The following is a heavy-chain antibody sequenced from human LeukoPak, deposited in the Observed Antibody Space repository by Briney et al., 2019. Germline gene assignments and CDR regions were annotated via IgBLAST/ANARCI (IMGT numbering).Heavy chain of an antibody. D-gene: IGHD3-10*01. CDR3: TTVTMVRDYDY. J-gene: IGHJ4*02. CDR1: GFTFSTSG. Sequence: GGSLRLSCAASGFTFSTSGMHWVRQAPGKGLEWVGRIKKKGDGGTTDYAAPVKGRFTISRDDSKNMLYLEMNNLKIEDTAVYYCTTVTMVRDYDYWGQGTLVTVSS. CDR2: IKKKGDGGTT. V-gene: IGHV3-15*01.